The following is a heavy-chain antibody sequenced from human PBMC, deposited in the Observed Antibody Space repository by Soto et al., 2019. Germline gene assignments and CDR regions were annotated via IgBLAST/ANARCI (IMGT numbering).Heavy chain of an antibody. CDR1: GFTFGVYA. J-gene: IGHJ3*02. Sequence: AGGSLRLSCTASGFTFGVYAMSWVRQAPGKGLEWVGFIRSKAYGGTTEYAASVKGRFTISRDDSKSIAYLQMNSLKTEDTAVYYCTRERRPYGAPPHAFDIWGQGTMVTVSS. V-gene: IGHV3-49*04. CDR2: IRSKAYGGTT. CDR3: TRERRPYGAPPHAFDI. D-gene: IGHD4-17*01.